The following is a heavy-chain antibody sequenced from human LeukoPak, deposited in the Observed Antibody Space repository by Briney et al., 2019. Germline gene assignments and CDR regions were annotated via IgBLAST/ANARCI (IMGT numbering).Heavy chain of an antibody. D-gene: IGHD5-18*01. V-gene: IGHV3-30*02. J-gene: IGHJ6*03. CDR3: AKVILVDTAMVTVTYYYYYIDV. CDR1: GFTFSSYG. CDR2: IRYDGSNK. Sequence: GGSLRLSCAASGFTFSSYGMHWVRQAPGKGLEWVAFIRYDGSNKYYADSVKGRFTISRDNSKNTLYLQMNSLRAEDTAVYYCAKVILVDTAMVTVTYYYYYIDVWGKGTTVTVSS.